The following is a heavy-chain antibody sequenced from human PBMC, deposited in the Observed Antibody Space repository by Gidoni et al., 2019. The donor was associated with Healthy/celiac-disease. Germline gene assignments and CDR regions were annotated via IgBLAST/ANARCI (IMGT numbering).Heavy chain of an antibody. CDR3: AKDRADFWIVGENYYYYGMDV. CDR1: GFTFDDYA. J-gene: IGHJ6*02. CDR2: ISWNSGSI. D-gene: IGHD3-3*01. Sequence: EVQLVESGGGLVQPGRSLRLSCAASGFTFDDYAMHWGRQAPGKGLEWVSGISWNSGSIGYADSVKGRFTISRDNAKNSLYLQMNSLRAEDTALYYCAKDRADFWIVGENYYYYGMDVWGQGTTVTVSS. V-gene: IGHV3-9*01.